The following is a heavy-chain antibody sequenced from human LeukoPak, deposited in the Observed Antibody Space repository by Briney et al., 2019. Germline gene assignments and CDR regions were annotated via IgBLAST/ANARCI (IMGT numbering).Heavy chain of an antibody. V-gene: IGHV1-24*01. CDR2: FDPEDGET. Sequence: ASVTVSYKVSVYTLTEMSIQWVRQAPGGALEWMGGFDPEDGETVYAPKFQGRVTMTEDTSAYTAYMELSSLRSEDTAVYYCTTRLNGAGQPVAIYYYGMDVWGQGTTVTVSS. CDR3: TTRLNGAGQPVAIYYYGMDV. CDR1: VYTLTEMS. J-gene: IGHJ6*02. D-gene: IGHD2-2*01.